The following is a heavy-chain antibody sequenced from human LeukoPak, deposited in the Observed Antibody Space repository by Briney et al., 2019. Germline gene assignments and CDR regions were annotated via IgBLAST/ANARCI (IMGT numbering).Heavy chain of an antibody. Sequence: PSETLSLTCAVYGGSFSGYYWSWIRQPPGKGLEWIGEITHSGSPNYYPSLKSRVTISVDTSKNQFSLKLSSVTAADTAVYYCARTYYDILTEEDYWGQGTLVTVSS. CDR3: ARTYYDILTEEDY. J-gene: IGHJ4*02. CDR2: ITHSGSP. D-gene: IGHD3-9*01. CDR1: GGSFSGYY. V-gene: IGHV4-34*01.